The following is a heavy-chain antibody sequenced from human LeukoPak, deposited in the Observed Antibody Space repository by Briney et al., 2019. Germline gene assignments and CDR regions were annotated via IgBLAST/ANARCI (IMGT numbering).Heavy chain of an antibody. J-gene: IGHJ4*02. D-gene: IGHD1-26*01. CDR1: GGSMSGYF. CDR3: AREARGGSTYFDN. V-gene: IGHV4-4*07. Sequence: SETQSLTCTVSGGSMSGYFWAWIRRPAGKGLEWIGRIYSSGTTNYNLSLKSRVTMSLDTSKNQFSLSLTSVTAADTAVYYCAREARGGSTYFDNWGQGTLVTVSS. CDR2: IYSSGTT.